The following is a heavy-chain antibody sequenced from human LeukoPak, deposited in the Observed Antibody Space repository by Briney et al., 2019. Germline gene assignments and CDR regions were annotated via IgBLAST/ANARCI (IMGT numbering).Heavy chain of an antibody. V-gene: IGHV3-21*01. J-gene: IGHJ4*02. CDR3: ARIGGGGSYYDFDY. Sequence: GGSLRVSCAVSGYTFSSYSMNWVRQAPGKGLEWVSSISSSSTYIYYADSVKGRFTISRDNAKNSLYLQMNSLRAEDTAVYYCARIGGGGSYYDFDYWGQGTLVTVSS. CDR1: GYTFSSYS. CDR2: ISSSSTYI. D-gene: IGHD1-26*01.